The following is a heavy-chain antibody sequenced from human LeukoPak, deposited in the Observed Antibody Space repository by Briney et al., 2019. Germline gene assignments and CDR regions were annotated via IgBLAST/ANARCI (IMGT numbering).Heavy chain of an antibody. V-gene: IGHV1-2*02. CDR3: ARMNISNWYRVDKYYLDY. CDR1: GYTFTVYY. Sequence: ASVTVSFTASGYTFTVYYMHWVRQAPGQGLERMGWITPNSGGTNYAQKFQGRVTMTRDTSISTAYMELSRLRSDDTAVYYCARMNISNWYRVDKYYLDYWGQGTLVTVSS. D-gene: IGHD6-13*01. CDR2: ITPNSGGT. J-gene: IGHJ4*02.